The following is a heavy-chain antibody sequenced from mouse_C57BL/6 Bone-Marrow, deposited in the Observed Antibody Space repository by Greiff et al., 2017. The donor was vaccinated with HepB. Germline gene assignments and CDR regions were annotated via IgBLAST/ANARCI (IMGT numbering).Heavy chain of an antibody. CDR1: GFTFSSYA. V-gene: IGHV5-4*01. D-gene: IGHD4-1*01. CDR3: ARALLTGSDNAY. J-gene: IGHJ3*01. Sequence: EVQLMEPGGGLVKPGGSLKLSCAASGFTFSSYAMSWVRQTPEKRLEWVATISDGGSYTYYTDNVKGRFTISRDNAKNNLYLQMSHLKSEDTAMYYCARALLTGSDNAYWGKGTMVTVST. CDR2: ISDGGSYT.